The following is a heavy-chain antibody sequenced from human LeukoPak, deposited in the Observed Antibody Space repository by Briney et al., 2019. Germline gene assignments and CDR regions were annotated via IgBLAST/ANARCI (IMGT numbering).Heavy chain of an antibody. Sequence: GGSLRLSCVASGFTFSSYSLTWVRQAPGKGLEWVAVISYDGSNKYHADSVKGRFTISRDNSKNTLYLQMNSLRAEDTAVYYCAKGFELLWFGELFDYWGQGTLVTVSS. CDR2: ISYDGSNK. J-gene: IGHJ4*02. CDR1: GFTFSSYS. V-gene: IGHV3-30*18. CDR3: AKGFELLWFGELFDY. D-gene: IGHD3-10*01.